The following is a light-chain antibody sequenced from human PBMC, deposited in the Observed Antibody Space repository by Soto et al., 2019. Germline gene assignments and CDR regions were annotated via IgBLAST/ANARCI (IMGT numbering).Light chain of an antibody. CDR2: DAS. Sequence: IVLTRSPVTLAVSPGESAVLSCRASQSVSTSLAWYQHKPGQAPRLFIYDASKRAPGIPARFTGSGSGAHFTLTISSLEPEDIAVYYCQVRDVWPSFGQGTKVDIK. V-gene: IGKV3-11*01. CDR3: QVRDVWPS. CDR1: QSVSTS. J-gene: IGKJ1*01.